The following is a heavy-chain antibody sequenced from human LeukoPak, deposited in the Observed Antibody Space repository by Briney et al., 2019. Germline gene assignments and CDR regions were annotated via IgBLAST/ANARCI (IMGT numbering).Heavy chain of an antibody. J-gene: IGHJ5*02. CDR2: VYYSGST. D-gene: IGHD3-10*01. CDR3: ARHGSGTSLALDP. CDR1: VGSMSSYY. V-gene: IGHV4-59*08. Sequence: SETLSLTCTVSVGSMSSYYWSWIRQPPGKGLEWLGYVYYSGSTNYNPSLKSRVTISLGTSKNQFSLKLSSVTAADTAVYCCARHGSGTSLALDPWGQGTLVTVSS.